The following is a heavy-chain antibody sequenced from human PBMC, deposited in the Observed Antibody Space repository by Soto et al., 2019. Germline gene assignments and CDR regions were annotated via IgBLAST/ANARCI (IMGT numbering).Heavy chain of an antibody. CDR2: MYTSGTT. CDR3: ARERAAPSWIDP. J-gene: IGHJ5*02. CDR1: GGPISSNY. V-gene: IGHV4-4*07. Sequence: SETLSLTCTVSGGPISSNYWTWIRQPAGKGLEWIGRMYTSGTTDYNPSFKSRVTMSVDTSKNQFSLKLSSVTAADTAVYYCARERAAPSWIDPWGQGTLVTVSS. D-gene: IGHD6-6*01.